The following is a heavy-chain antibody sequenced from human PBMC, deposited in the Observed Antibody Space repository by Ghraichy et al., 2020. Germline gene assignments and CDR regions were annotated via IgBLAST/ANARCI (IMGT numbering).Heavy chain of an antibody. V-gene: IGHV3-30*18. CDR2: TSSDGSQS. CDR3: AKDNYGSGWSYFDN. CDR1: GFTFTTHA. Sequence: GSLRLSCAASGFTFTTHAMHWVRQIPGKGLEWVAFTSSDGSQSFYAESVKGRFTASRDNSKNMVFLQMDSLRPEDTAVYYCAKDNYGSGWSYFDNWGQGTLVTVSS. D-gene: IGHD6-19*01. J-gene: IGHJ4*02.